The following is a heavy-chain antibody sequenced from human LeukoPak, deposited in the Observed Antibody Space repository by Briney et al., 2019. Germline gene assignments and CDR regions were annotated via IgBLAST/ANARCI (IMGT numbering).Heavy chain of an antibody. V-gene: IGHV4-59*01. Sequence: SETLSHTCTVSGGSISSYYWSWIRQPPGKGLEWIGYTYYTGSTNYNPSLKSRVTISVDTSKSQFSLKLNSVTAADTAVYYCARGPSGVGADDAFDIWGQGTMVTVSS. CDR1: GGSISSYY. CDR3: ARGPSGVGADDAFDI. J-gene: IGHJ3*02. D-gene: IGHD1-26*01. CDR2: TYYTGST.